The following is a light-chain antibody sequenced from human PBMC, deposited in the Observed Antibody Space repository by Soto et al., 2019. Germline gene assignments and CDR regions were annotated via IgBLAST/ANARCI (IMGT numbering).Light chain of an antibody. CDR2: AAS. CDR3: QHYNSYGT. Sequence: IRITQSPSSLSASTGDRVTITCRASQGISSYLAWYQQKPGKVPKLLIYAASTLQSGVPSRFSGSGSGTDFTLTISSLKPEDVATYYCQHYNSYGTFGQGTKGDIK. CDR1: QGISSY. J-gene: IGKJ1*01. V-gene: IGKV1-27*01.